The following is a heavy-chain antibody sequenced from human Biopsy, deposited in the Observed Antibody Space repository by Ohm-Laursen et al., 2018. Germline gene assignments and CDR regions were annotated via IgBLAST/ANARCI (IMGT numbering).Heavy chain of an antibody. Sequence: TLSLTCCVSGGSINSGGHFWGWVRQSPGKGLEWIGYIYDNGDTYYNPSLMSLVSISADTSKNQVSLRLNSVTAADTAVYYFTRVRTFGGVIGGYYFDSWGQGILVTVST. V-gene: IGHV4-31*01. CDR1: GGSINSGGHF. J-gene: IGHJ4*02. CDR3: TRVRTFGGVIGGYYFDS. CDR2: IYDNGDT. D-gene: IGHD3-16*02.